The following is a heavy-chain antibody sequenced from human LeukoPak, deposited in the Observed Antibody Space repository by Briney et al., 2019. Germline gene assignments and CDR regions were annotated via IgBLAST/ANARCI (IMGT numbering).Heavy chain of an antibody. V-gene: IGHV4-31*03. CDR1: GGSISSGDYY. D-gene: IGHD3-10*01. J-gene: IGHJ4*02. CDR3: ARGSTLIRGFDY. Sequence: SETLSLTCTVSGGSISSGDYYWDWIRQHPEKSLEWIGYIFYSGSAYYNPSLKSRVTISVDTSKNQFSLKLSSVTAADTAVYYCARGSTLIRGFDYWGQGTLVTVSS. CDR2: IFYSGSA.